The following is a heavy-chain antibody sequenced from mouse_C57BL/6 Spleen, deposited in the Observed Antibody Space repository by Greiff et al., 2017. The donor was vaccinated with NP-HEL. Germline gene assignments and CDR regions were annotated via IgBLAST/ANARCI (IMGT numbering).Heavy chain of an antibody. CDR2: IDTSDSYT. Sequence: QVQLKQPGAELVRPGTSVKLSCKASGYTFTSYWMHWVKQRPGQGLEWIGVIDTSDSYTNYNQKFKGKATLPVDTSSSTAYMQLSSLTSADSAVYYCARGPLITTVSGYFDYWGQGTTLTVSS. CDR3: ARGPLITTVSGYFDY. J-gene: IGHJ2*01. D-gene: IGHD1-1*01. CDR1: GYTFTSYW. V-gene: IGHV1-59*01.